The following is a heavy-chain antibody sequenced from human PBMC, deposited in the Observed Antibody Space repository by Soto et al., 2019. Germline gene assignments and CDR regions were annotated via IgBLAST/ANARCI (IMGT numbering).Heavy chain of an antibody. Sequence: GGSLRLSCAASGFTFSTSAMSWVRQAPGKGLEWVSAISGSADSTYYADSVKGRFTISRDHSKDTLYLQMNSLRADDTAVYYCARGSSSGWPWYFELWGRGTLVTVSS. CDR3: ARGSSSGWPWYFEL. CDR2: ISGSADST. V-gene: IGHV3-23*01. J-gene: IGHJ2*01. D-gene: IGHD6-19*01. CDR1: GFTFSTSA.